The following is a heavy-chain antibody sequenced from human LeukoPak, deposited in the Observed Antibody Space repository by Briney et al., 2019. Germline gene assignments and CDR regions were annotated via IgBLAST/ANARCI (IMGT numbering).Heavy chain of an antibody. CDR3: ARDSSPRYSGYDWVY. CDR2: INQDGSQT. J-gene: IGHJ4*02. CDR1: GFAFSDYW. Sequence: GGSLRLSCTASGFAFSDYWMSWVRQAPGKGLEWLANINQDGSQTSYVDSARGRFTVSRDNAKNSLYLQMNSLRADDTAVYYCARDSSPRYSGYDWVYWGRGTLVTVSS. V-gene: IGHV3-7*01. D-gene: IGHD5-12*01.